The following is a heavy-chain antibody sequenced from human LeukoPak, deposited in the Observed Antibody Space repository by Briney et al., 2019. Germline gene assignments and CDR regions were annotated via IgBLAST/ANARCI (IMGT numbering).Heavy chain of an antibody. D-gene: IGHD3-9*01. J-gene: IGHJ4*02. CDR2: IIPIFGTA. CDR1: GGTFSSYA. V-gene: IGHV1-69*13. Sequence: SVKLSCKASGGTFSSYAISWVRQAPGQGLEWIGGIIPIFGTANYAQECQGRVTITADESTSTAYMELSSLRSEDTAVYYCARSPYDILTGYYSPGRYYYFDYWGQGTLVTVSS. CDR3: ARSPYDILTGYYSPGRYYYFDY.